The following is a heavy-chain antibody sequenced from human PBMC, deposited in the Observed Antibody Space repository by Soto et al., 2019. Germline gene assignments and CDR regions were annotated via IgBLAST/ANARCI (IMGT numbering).Heavy chain of an antibody. V-gene: IGHV2-70*13. CDR1: GFSLTTSGMC. J-gene: IGHJ4*02. CDR3: ARIHGPSGFYDLGY. Sequence: SGPTLVNPTQTLTLTCTFSGFSLTTSGMCVSWIRQPPGKALEWLALIDWADDKYYSTSLKTRLTISKDTSKNQVVLTMTNVDPVDTATYYCARIHGPSGFYDLGYSGQGALVTVSS. D-gene: IGHD6-19*01. CDR2: IDWADDK.